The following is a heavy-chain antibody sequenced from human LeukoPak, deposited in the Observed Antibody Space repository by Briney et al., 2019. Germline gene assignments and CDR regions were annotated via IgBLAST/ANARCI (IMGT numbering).Heavy chain of an antibody. J-gene: IGHJ6*02. Sequence: ASVKVSCKASGYTFTGHYMHWVRQAPGQGLEWMGWINPNNAGTDYAQKFQGRVTMTRDTSISTAYMELSRLRSDDTAVYYCARDHVVVPGGYEAHYYGMDVWGQGTTVTVSS. CDR3: ARDHVVVPGGYEAHYYGMDV. V-gene: IGHV1-2*02. CDR2: INPNNAGT. D-gene: IGHD2-2*01. CDR1: GYTFTGHY.